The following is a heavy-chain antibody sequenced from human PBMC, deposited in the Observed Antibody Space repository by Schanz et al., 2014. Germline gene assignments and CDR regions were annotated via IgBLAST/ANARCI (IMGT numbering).Heavy chain of an antibody. D-gene: IGHD3-10*01. CDR1: GFTFSSYA. J-gene: IGHJ3*02. CDR3: AKGRLGELSAFDI. Sequence: EMQLLESGGGLVQPGGSLRLSCAASGFTFSSYAMSWVRQSPGKGLEWVSAISGSGGSTYYADSVKGRFTISRDNSKNTLYLQMNSLRAEDTAVYYCAKGRLGELSAFDIWGQGTMVTVSS. V-gene: IGHV3-23*01. CDR2: ISGSGGST.